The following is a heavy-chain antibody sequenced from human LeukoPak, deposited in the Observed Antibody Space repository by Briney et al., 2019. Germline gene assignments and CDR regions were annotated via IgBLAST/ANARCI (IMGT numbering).Heavy chain of an antibody. CDR2: ISAYNGNT. D-gene: IGHD4-17*01. CDR3: ARPQPDYGDYPPFLYMDV. CDR1: GYTFTSYG. V-gene: IGHV1-18*01. Sequence: ASVKVSCKASGYTFTSYGISWVRQAPGQGLEWMGWISAYNGNTNYAQKLQGRVTMTTDTSTSTAYMELRSLRSDDTAVYYCARPQPDYGDYPPFLYMDVSRKGTTVTVSS. J-gene: IGHJ6*03.